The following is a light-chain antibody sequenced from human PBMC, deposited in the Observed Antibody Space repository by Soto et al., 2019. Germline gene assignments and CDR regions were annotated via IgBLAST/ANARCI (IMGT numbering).Light chain of an antibody. CDR2: DAS. J-gene: IGKJ5*01. Sequence: QMAQCPSSLFASVGGSVAITCQATQDINIYLNWYQQKPGKAPNLLIYDASNLEIGVPSRFSGSGSGTHVTLTISSLESESIGTYYCQQYDFLAITFGRRARLGIK. CDR1: QDINIY. CDR3: QQYDFLAIT. V-gene: IGKV1-33*01.